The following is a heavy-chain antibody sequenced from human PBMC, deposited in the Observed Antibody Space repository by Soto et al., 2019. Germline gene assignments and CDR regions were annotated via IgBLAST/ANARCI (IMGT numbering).Heavy chain of an antibody. J-gene: IGHJ4*02. Sequence: GGSLRLSCAASGFTFSDYYMSWIRQAPGKGLGWVSYISSSGSTIYYADSVKGRFTMSRDNAKNSLYLQMNSPRAEDTAVYYCARVGSGYFGGYYFDYWGQGTLVTVSS. V-gene: IGHV3-11*01. D-gene: IGHD3-22*01. CDR1: GFTFSDYY. CDR2: ISSSGSTI. CDR3: ARVGSGYFGGYYFDY.